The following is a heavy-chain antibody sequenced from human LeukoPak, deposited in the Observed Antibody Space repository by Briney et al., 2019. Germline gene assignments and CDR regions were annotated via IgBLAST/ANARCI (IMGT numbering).Heavy chain of an antibody. V-gene: IGHV4-59*08. CDR2: IYYSGST. J-gene: IGHJ4*02. D-gene: IGHD6-19*01. CDR3: ASLYSSGWYYFDY. Sequence: SETLSLTCTVSGGSISSYYWSWIRQPPGKGLEWIGYIYYSGSTHYNPSLKSRVTISVDTSKNQFSLKLSSVTAADTAVYYCASLYSSGWYYFDYWGQGTLVTVSS. CDR1: GGSISSYY.